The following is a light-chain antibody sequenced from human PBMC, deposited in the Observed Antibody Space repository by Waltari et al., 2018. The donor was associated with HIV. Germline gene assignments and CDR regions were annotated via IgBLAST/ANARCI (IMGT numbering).Light chain of an antibody. Sequence: DIQMTQSPSSLSASVGESVTITCRASQDISSSLTWFQQRPGKVPKLLVYNAFQWQSGVPSRFRGSGSGTDYSLTITSLQPEDFATYYCQQYYAAPHTFGGGTRV. CDR1: QDISSS. V-gene: IGKV1-NL1*01. CDR2: NAF. J-gene: IGKJ4*01. CDR3: QQYYAAPHT.